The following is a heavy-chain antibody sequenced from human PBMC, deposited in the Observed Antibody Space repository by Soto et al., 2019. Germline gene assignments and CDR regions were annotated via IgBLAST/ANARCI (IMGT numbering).Heavy chain of an antibody. D-gene: IGHD3-10*01. J-gene: IGHJ6*02. CDR3: VRDSRGGSGGAYFYYGMDV. CDR2: VYNSMST. Sequence: QVQLQESGPGLVKPSETLSLTCSVSGGSMNEYYWTWVRQSPGKGLERIGYVYNSMSTNDNPCLRSRLTLSVDTSKRQFSLKLTSVTAADAAVYYCVRDSRGGSGGAYFYYGMDVWGHGTTVIVSS. CDR1: GGSMNEYY. V-gene: IGHV4-59*01.